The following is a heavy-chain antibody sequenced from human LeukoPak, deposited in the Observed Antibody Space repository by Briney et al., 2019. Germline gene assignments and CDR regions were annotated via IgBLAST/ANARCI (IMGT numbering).Heavy chain of an antibody. CDR3: ARESPDTAMVQDY. D-gene: IGHD5-18*01. CDR2: ISSSGSTT. J-gene: IGHJ4*02. V-gene: IGHV3-48*03. Sequence: GGSLRLSCAASGFTFSSYEMNWVRQAPGKGLEWVSYISSSGSTTYYADSVKGRFTISRDNAKNSLYLQMNSLRAEDTAVYYCARESPDTAMVQDYWGQGTLVTVSS. CDR1: GFTFSSYE.